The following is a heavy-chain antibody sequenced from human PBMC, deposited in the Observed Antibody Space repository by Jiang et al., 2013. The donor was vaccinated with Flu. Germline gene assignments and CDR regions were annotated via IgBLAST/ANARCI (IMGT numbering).Heavy chain of an antibody. V-gene: IGHV4-59*08. J-gene: IGHJ4*02. CDR3: ARRFDYDDNGYFRD. D-gene: IGHD3-22*01. CDR2: IHYSGST. Sequence: GSGLVKPSETLSLTCTVSGGSISSFYWTWIRQPPGKGLEWIGYIHYSGSTNYNPSLKSRVTISVDTSKNQFSLKLSSVTAADTAVYYCARRFDYDDNGYFRDWGQGTLVTVSS. CDR1: GGSISSFY.